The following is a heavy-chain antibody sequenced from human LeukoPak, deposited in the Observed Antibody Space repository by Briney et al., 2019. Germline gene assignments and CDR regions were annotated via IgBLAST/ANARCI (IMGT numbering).Heavy chain of an antibody. Sequence: ASVRVSCKASGYTFIHHYIHWVRQAPGQGLEWMGWINPNSDDTNYAQKFQGRVTMTRDTSISTVYMELTRLRSDDTAVYYCVRIYRGPDYWGQGTLVTVSS. CDR2: INPNSDDT. V-gene: IGHV1-2*02. D-gene: IGHD3-10*01. CDR3: VRIYRGPDY. J-gene: IGHJ4*02. CDR1: GYTFIHHY.